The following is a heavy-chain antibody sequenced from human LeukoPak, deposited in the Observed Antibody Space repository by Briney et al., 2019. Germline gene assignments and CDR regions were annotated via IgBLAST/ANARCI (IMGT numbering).Heavy chain of an antibody. V-gene: IGHV4-59*01. J-gene: IGHJ6*03. Sequence: SETLSLTCTVSGGSISSYYWSWIRQPPGKGLEWIGYIYYSGSTNYNPSLKSRVTISVDTSKNQFPLKLSSVTAADTAVYYCAKTLDYYYMDVWGKGTTVTVSS. CDR2: IYYSGST. CDR3: AKTLDYYYMDV. CDR1: GGSISSYY.